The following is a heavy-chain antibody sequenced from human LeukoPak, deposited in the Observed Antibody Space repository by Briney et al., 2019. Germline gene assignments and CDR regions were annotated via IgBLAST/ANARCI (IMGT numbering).Heavy chain of an antibody. CDR3: AGKAGGIVVVTPYYFDY. Sequence: GGSLRLSCPASGFTFSSYAMSWVRQAPGKGLEWVSVISGSGGSTSYADSVKGRFTITRDNSKNTLYLQMNSLRAEDTAVYYCAGKAGGIVVVTPYYFDYWGQGTLVTVSS. J-gene: IGHJ4*02. V-gene: IGHV3-23*01. D-gene: IGHD3-22*01. CDR2: ISGSGGST. CDR1: GFTFSSYA.